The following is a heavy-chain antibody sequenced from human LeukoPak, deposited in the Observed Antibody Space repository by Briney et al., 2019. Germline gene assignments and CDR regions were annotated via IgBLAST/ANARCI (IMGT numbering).Heavy chain of an antibody. Sequence: PGGSLRLSCAASGISLSNYGMSWVRQAPGKGLEWVSAISGSGGSTYYADSVKGRFTISRDNAKNSLYLQMNSLRAEDTAVYYCARVEYTAMVLPDYWGQGTLVTVSS. D-gene: IGHD5-18*01. V-gene: IGHV3-23*01. CDR3: ARVEYTAMVLPDY. CDR1: GISLSNYG. CDR2: ISGSGGST. J-gene: IGHJ4*02.